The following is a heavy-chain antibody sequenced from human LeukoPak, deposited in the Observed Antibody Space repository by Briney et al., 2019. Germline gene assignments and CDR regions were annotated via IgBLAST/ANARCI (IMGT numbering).Heavy chain of an antibody. CDR1: GFTFSSYA. V-gene: IGHV3-23*01. CDR2: ISGSGGST. Sequence: GGSLRLSCAASGFTFSSYAMSWVRQAPGKGLEWVSAISGSGGSTYYADSVKGRFTISRDNSKNTLYLQMNSLRAEDTALYYCARPIAPMATIPGCDFQHWRQGTLVIVSS. D-gene: IGHD5-24*01. CDR3: ARPIAPMATIPGCDFQH. J-gene: IGHJ1*01.